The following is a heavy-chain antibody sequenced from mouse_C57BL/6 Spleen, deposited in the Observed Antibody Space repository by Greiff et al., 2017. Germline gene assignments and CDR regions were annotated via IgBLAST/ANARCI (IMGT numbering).Heavy chain of an antibody. CDR1: GFSFNTYA. D-gene: IGHD2-1*01. V-gene: IGHV10-1*01. J-gene: IGHJ4*01. CDR3: VRLLYGNYPYAMDY. Sequence: DVQLVESGGGLVQPKGSLKLSCAASGFSFNTYAMNWVRQAPGKGLEWVARIRSKSNNYATYYADSVKDRFTISRDDSESMLYLQMNNLKTEDTAMYYCVRLLYGNYPYAMDYWGQGTSVTVSS. CDR2: IRSKSNNYAT.